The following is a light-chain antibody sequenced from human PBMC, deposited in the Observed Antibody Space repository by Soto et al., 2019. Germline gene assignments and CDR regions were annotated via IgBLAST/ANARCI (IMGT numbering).Light chain of an antibody. J-gene: IGKJ4*01. CDR3: QQANSFPLT. V-gene: IGKV1-12*01. CDR2: TGS. CDR1: QGISNW. Sequence: DIQMTQSPSSVSASVGDRVSITCRASQGISNWLAWYQQKPGRAPKLLINTGSSLQSGVPSRFSGTGSGTDFTLTISSLQPEDVATYYCQQANSFPLTFGGGTKVEIK.